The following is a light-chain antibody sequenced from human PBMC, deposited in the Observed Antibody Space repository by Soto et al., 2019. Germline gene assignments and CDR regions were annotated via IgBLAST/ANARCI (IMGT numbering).Light chain of an antibody. CDR2: DVS. CDR3: SSYTISSTLV. CDR1: SSDVGDYNY. V-gene: IGLV2-14*03. J-gene: IGLJ1*01. Sequence: QSALTQPASVSGSPGQSITISCTGTSSDVGDYNYVSWYQQYPGKAPKLMIYDVSNRPSGVSNRFSGSKSGNTASLTISGLQAGDEADYYCSSYTISSTLVFGTGTKLTVL.